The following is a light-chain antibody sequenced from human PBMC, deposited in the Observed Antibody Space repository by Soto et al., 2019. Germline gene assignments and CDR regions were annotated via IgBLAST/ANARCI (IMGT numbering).Light chain of an antibody. Sequence: DIQMTQSPSSLSASVGDRVTITCRASQNINRYVNWYQQKPGKAPKVLLLVASSLESGVPSRFRGRGSGTDCTRTISSLQPEDFATYYCQQSYSARLTFGGGTKVDIK. J-gene: IGKJ4*01. CDR3: QQSYSARLT. CDR2: VAS. V-gene: IGKV1-39*01. CDR1: QNINRY.